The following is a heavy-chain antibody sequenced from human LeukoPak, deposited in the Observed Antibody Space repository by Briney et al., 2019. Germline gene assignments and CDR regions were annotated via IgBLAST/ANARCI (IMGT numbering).Heavy chain of an antibody. CDR3: ARGLDTATYDAFDI. CDR2: IYTSGST. CDR1: GGSISSGSYY. V-gene: IGHV4-61*02. Sequence: ASETLSLTCTVSGGSISSGSYYWSWIRQPAGKGLEWIGRIYTSGSTNYNPSLKSRVTISVDTSKNQFSLKLSSVTAADTAVYYCARGLDTATYDAFDIWGQGTMVTVSS. J-gene: IGHJ3*02. D-gene: IGHD5-18*01.